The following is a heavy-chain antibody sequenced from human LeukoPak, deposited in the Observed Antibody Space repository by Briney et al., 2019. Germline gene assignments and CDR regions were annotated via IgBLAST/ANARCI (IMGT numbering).Heavy chain of an antibody. CDR2: IYYSGST. CDR1: GGSISSSSYY. J-gene: IGHJ4*02. D-gene: IGHD6-6*01. Sequence: SETLSLTCTVSGGSISSSSYYWGWIRQPPGKGLEWIGSIYYSGSTYYNPSLKSRVTISVDTSKNQFSLKLSSVTAVDTAVYYCVRHSGGPYIAARPFDYWGQGTLVTVSS. V-gene: IGHV4-39*01. CDR3: VRHSGGPYIAARPFDY.